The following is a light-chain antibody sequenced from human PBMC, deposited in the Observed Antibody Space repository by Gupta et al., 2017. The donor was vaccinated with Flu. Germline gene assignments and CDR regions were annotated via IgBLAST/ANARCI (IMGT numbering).Light chain of an antibody. V-gene: IGKV1-8*01. CDR3: QHDDSSPFT. CDR2: AAS. J-gene: IGKJ3*01. CDR1: QGISSY. Sequence: PSSFSASTGDSVTITCRASQGISSYLAWYQQKPGKAPKLLIYAASTVKSGVPSRFSGSGSGTDFTLTISRLQSEDFASYYCQHDDSSPFTFGRGSKVDIK.